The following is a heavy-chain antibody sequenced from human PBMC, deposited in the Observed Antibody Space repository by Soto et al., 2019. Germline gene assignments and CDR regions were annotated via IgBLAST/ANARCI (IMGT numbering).Heavy chain of an antibody. V-gene: IGHV4-34*01. CDR3: ARGGIFGIAVAGRGNWFDP. CDR1: GGSFSGYY. Sequence: PSETLSLTCAVYGGSFSGYYWSWIRQPPGKGLEWIGEINHSGSTNYNPSLKSRVTISVDTSKNQFSLKLSSVTAADTAVYYCARGGIFGIAVAGRGNWFDPWGQGTMVTVYS. D-gene: IGHD6-19*01. CDR2: INHSGST. J-gene: IGHJ5*02.